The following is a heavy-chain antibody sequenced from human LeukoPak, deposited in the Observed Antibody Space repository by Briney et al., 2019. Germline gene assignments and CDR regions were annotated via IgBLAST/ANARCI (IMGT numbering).Heavy chain of an antibody. J-gene: IGHJ4*02. V-gene: IGHV1-46*01. CDR1: GYTFTSYY. CDR2: INPSGGST. Sequence: GASVKVSCTASGYTFTSYYMHWVRQAPGQGLEWMGIINPSGGSTSYAQKFQGRVTMTRDTSTSTVYMELSSLRSEDTAVYYCARGYYDILTGYYVPFDYWGQGTLVTVSS. CDR3: ARGYYDILTGYYVPFDY. D-gene: IGHD3-9*01.